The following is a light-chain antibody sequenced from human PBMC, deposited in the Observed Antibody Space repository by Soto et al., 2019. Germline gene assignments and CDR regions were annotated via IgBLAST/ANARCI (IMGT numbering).Light chain of an antibody. Sequence: QPVSVSGSPGQSITISCTGTDNDVGVYNYVSWYQQHPGKAPKLIIYDVTNRPSGVSNRFSGSKSGNTASLTISGLQAEDEADYYCSSYTTSTTRVFGGGTKVTVL. CDR3: SSYTTSTTRV. J-gene: IGLJ3*02. V-gene: IGLV2-14*01. CDR1: DNDVGVYNY. CDR2: DVT.